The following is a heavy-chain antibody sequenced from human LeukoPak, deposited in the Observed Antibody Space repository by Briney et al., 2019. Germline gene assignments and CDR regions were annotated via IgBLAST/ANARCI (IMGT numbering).Heavy chain of an antibody. CDR3: ARHLGLVGYSYAYFDY. J-gene: IGHJ4*02. V-gene: IGHV4-61*02. CDR2: IYNSEST. D-gene: IGHD5-18*01. Sequence: SETLSLTCTVSGGSISSGGYYWSWIRQPAGKGLEWIGRIYNSESTNYNPSLKSRVTISVDTSKNQFSLKLSSVTAADTVVYYCARHLGLVGYSYAYFDYWGQGTLVTVSS. CDR1: GGSISSGGYY.